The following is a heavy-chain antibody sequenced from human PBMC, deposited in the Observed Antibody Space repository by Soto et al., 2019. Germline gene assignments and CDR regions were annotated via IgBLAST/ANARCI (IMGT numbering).Heavy chain of an antibody. CDR1: GGSISSGGYY. CDR2: IYYSGST. Sequence: SETLSLTCTVSGGSISSGGYYWSWIRQHPGKGLEWIGYIYYSGSTYYNPSLKSRVTISVDTSKNQFSLKLSSVTAADTAVYYCARGNYDFWSGYYTYYFDYWGQGTLVTVSS. D-gene: IGHD3-3*01. J-gene: IGHJ4*02. V-gene: IGHV4-31*03. CDR3: ARGNYDFWSGYYTYYFDY.